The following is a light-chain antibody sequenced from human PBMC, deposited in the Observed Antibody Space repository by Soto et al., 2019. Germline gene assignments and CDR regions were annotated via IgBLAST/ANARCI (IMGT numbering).Light chain of an antibody. CDR2: GAS. Sequence: EIVMPQSPGTLSVSPGAGATLFCRASLSVRTKLAWYQQRAGQAPRLLMYGASTRATGIPDRFSGSGSGTEFTLTISSLQSEDFAVYYCQQYNSWPPITFGQGTRLEIK. V-gene: IGKV3-15*01. CDR1: LSVRTK. CDR3: QQYNSWPPIT. J-gene: IGKJ5*01.